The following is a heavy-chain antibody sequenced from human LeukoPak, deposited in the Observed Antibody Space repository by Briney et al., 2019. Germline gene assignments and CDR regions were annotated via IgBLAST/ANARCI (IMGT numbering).Heavy chain of an antibody. CDR3: SRDSNSGYDYRFDY. J-gene: IGHJ4*02. V-gene: IGHV3-49*03. CDR1: GFTFDDYA. Sequence: GGSLRLSCTASGFTFDDYAMSWFRQAPGKGLECIGFIRSKTYGGTTEYAASVKGRFTISRDDSKGIAYLQMNSLKTDDTAVYYCSRDSNSGYDYRFDYWGQGTLVTVSS. D-gene: IGHD5-12*01. CDR2: IRSKTYGGTT.